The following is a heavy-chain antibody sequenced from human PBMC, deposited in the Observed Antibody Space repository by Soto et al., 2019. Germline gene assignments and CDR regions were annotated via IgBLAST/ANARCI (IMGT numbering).Heavy chain of an antibody. J-gene: IGHJ4*02. D-gene: IGHD5-18*01. V-gene: IGHV4-59*02. CDR3: ESSPPAMVALNI. CDR1: GGSVSSYP. Sequence: KSSETRSLTCIVSGGSVSSYPCTWVRPPPGKGLEWIGYVYYSGSTHYNPSLKSRVTISLDTSNNQFSLKLTSVTAEDTAMYFCESSPPAMVALNIWGQGTLVTVSS. CDR2: VYYSGST.